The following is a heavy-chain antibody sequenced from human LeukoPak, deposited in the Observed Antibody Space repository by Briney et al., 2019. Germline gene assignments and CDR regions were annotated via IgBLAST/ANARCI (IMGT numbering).Heavy chain of an antibody. J-gene: IGHJ4*02. CDR2: ISGSGGST. CDR3: AKDLYKTNYDFWSGYQGYFDY. D-gene: IGHD3-3*01. Sequence: GGSLRLSCAASGFTFSSYAMSWVRQATGKGLEWVSAISGSGGSTYYADSVKGRFTISRDNSKNTLYLQMNSLRAEDTAVYYCAKDLYKTNYDFWSGYQGYFDYWGQGTLVTVSS. CDR1: GFTFSSYA. V-gene: IGHV3-23*01.